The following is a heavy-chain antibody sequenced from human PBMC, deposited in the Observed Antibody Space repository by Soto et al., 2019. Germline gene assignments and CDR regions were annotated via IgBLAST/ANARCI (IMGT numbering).Heavy chain of an antibody. CDR1: GYTFTTYA. D-gene: IGHD6-6*01. V-gene: IGHV1-3*01. CDR3: ARDPWGSSFAWFAY. J-gene: IGHJ4*02. CDR2: INAGNGNT. Sequence: ASVKVSCKASGYTFTTYAIHWVRQAAGQRLEWMGWINAGNGNTKYSQKFQARLTITRDTSASTAYMELGSLRSEDTAMYYCARDPWGSSFAWFAYWGQGTLVTVSS.